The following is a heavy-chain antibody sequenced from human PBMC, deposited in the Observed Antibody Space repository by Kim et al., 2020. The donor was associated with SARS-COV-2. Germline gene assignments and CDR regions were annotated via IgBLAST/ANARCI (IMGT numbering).Heavy chain of an antibody. CDR3: AKDYDTRELGLFDY. D-gene: IGHD3-22*01. CDR2: ISYDGSNK. J-gene: IGHJ4*02. Sequence: GGSLRLSCAASGFTFSSYGMHWVRQAPGKGLEWVAVISYDGSNKYYADSVKGRFTISRDNSKNTLYLQMNSLRAEDTAVYYCAKDYDTRELGLFDYWGQGPLVTVSS. V-gene: IGHV3-30*18. CDR1: GFTFSSYG.